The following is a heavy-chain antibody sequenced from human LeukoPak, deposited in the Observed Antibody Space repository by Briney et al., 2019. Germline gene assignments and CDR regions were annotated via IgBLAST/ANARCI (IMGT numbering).Heavy chain of an antibody. J-gene: IGHJ4*02. CDR2: IYYSGST. V-gene: IGHV4-59*08. D-gene: IGHD5-24*01. CDR3: ARGEMATSYFDY. CDR1: GGSIRSYD. Sequence: SETLSLTCTVSGGSIRSYDWTWIRQPPRKGLEWIGYIYYSGSTNYNPSLKSRVTISVDTSKNQFSLKLSSVTAADTAVYYCARGEMATSYFDYWGQGTLGTVSS.